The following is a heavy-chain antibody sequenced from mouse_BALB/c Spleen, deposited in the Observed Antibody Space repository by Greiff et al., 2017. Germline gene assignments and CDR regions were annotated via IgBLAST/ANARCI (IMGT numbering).Heavy chain of an antibody. Sequence: DVMLVESGGGLVKPGGSLKLSCAASGFTFSSYTMSWVRQTPEKRLEWVATISSGGSYTYYPDSVKGRFTISRYNAKNTLYLQMSSLKSEDTAMYYCTREGVTTAHFDYWGQGTTLTVSS. D-gene: IGHD2-3*01. V-gene: IGHV5-6-4*01. CDR2: ISSGGSYT. J-gene: IGHJ2*01. CDR3: TREGVTTAHFDY. CDR1: GFTFSSYT.